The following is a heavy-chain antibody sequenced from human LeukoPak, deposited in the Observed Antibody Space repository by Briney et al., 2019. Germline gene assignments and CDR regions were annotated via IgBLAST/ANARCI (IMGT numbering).Heavy chain of an antibody. V-gene: IGHV4-38-2*02. Sequence: PSETLSLTRSVSDYSITSGYYWDWIRQPPGNGLEWIGNVYHSGTTYYNPSLRSRVTISVDTSKNQFSLKLSSVTAADTAVYYCARDRPAFYWLLEYFDYWGQGTLVTVSS. CDR3: ARDRPAFYWLLEYFDY. J-gene: IGHJ4*02. CDR2: VYHSGTT. CDR1: DYSITSGYY. D-gene: IGHD3-9*01.